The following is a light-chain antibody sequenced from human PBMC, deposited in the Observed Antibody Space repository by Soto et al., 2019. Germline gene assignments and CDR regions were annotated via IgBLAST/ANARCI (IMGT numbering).Light chain of an antibody. V-gene: IGKV3-11*01. CDR2: DAS. J-gene: IGKJ1*01. Sequence: EIVLTQSPATLSLSPGERATLSCRASQSVSSYLAWYHQKPGQAPRLLIYDASNRATGIPARFSGSGSGTDFTLSISSLQSEDFAVYYCQQYNNWPTWTFGQGTKVDIK. CDR3: QQYNNWPTWT. CDR1: QSVSSY.